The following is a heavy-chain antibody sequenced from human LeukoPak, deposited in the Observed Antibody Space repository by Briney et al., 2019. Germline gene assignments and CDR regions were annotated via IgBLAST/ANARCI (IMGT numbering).Heavy chain of an antibody. J-gene: IGHJ6*02. Sequence: PSETLSLTCSVSGASISGYYWSWIRQPPGKGLECIGYIHYSGSTNYNPSLKSRVTISADTSMNQFSLKVSSVTATDTAVYYCAKDFPDCGSTSCPSERATYGMDVWGQGTTVTVSS. V-gene: IGHV4-59*01. CDR1: GASISGYY. CDR2: IHYSGST. CDR3: AKDFPDCGSTSCPSERATYGMDV. D-gene: IGHD2-2*01.